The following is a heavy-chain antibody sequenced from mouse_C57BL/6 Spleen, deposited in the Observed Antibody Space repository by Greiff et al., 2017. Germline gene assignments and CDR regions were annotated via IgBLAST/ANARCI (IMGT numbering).Heavy chain of an antibody. CDR2: INPGSGST. CDR1: GYAFTNYL. J-gene: IGHJ3*01. Sequence: QVQLQQSGAELVRPGTSVKVSCKASGYAFTNYLIEWVKQRPGQGLEWIGVINPGSGSTNYNEKFKSKATLTVDKSSSTAYMQLSSLTSEDSAVYYCASSWKNGFDPACFAYWGQGTLVNVSA. CDR3: ASSWKNGFDPACFAY. V-gene: IGHV1-54*01. D-gene: IGHD2-2*01.